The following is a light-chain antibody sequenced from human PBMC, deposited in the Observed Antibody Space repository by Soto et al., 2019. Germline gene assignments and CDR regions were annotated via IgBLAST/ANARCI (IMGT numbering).Light chain of an antibody. CDR1: QSISVY. V-gene: IGKV1-39*01. CDR3: QQTYRIPYT. J-gene: IGKJ2*01. CDR2: AAS. Sequence: DIQMTQSPSSLSVSIGDRVTITCRSSQSISVYINWYQKKSGTPPKLLMYAASNLQSGVPSRFSGRGSGTDFTFTISSLQPEEFASYYCQQTYRIPYTFDQGTKVEI.